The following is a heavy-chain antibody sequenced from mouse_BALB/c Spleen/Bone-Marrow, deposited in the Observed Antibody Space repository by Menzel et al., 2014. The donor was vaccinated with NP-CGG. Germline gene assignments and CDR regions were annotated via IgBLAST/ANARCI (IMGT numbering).Heavy chain of an antibody. Sequence: DVMLVESGGGFGKPGGSLKFSCAASGFAFSGYDMSWVRQTPEKRLEWVAYISSGGSNTYYPDTVKGRFTISRDNAKNTLYLQMNSLKSEDTAMYYCARQRGYAYAMVYWSQRTSANVST. CDR2: ISSGGSNT. V-gene: IGHV5-12-1*01. J-gene: IGHJ4*01. CDR1: GFAFSGYD. D-gene: IGHD2-2*01. CDR3: ARQRGYAYAMVY.